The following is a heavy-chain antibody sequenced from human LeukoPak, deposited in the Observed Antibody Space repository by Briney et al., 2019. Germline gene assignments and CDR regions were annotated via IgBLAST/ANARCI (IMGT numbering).Heavy chain of an antibody. V-gene: IGHV4-31*03. CDR2: IYYSGST. Sequence: KPSETLSLTCTVSGGSISSTNSYWGWIRQSPRTGLEWIGYIYYSGSTYYNPSLKSRVTISVDTSKNQFSLKLSSVTAADTAVYYCARATGSCFDYWGQGTLVTVSS. CDR1: GGSISSTNSY. CDR3: ARATGSCFDY. J-gene: IGHJ4*02. D-gene: IGHD7-27*01.